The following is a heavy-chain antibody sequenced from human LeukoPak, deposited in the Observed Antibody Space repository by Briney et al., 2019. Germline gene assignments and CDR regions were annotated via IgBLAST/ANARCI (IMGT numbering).Heavy chain of an antibody. V-gene: IGHV5-51*01. D-gene: IGHD2-15*01. J-gene: IGHJ4*02. CDR3: ARHRYCSGGSCGDFDY. Sequence: GESLKISCKGSGYSFTSYWIGWVRQMPGKGLEWMGIIYPGDSDTRYSPSFQGQVTISADKSISTAYLQWSSLKASDTAMYYCARHRYCSGGSCGDFDYWGQGTLVTVFS. CDR1: GYSFTSYW. CDR2: IYPGDSDT.